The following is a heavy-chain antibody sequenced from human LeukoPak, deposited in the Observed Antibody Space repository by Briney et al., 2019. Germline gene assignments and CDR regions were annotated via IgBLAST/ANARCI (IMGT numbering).Heavy chain of an antibody. J-gene: IGHJ4*02. D-gene: IGHD3-10*01. CDR2: INPNSGGT. CDR3: ASQGMVRGVTIDY. V-gene: IGHV1-2*02. Sequence: ASVKVSCKASGYTFTGYYMHWVRQAPGQGLEWMGWINPNSGGTNYAQKFQGRVTMTRDTSISTVYMELSRLRSDDTAVYYCASQGMVRGVTIDYWGQGTLVTVSS. CDR1: GYTFTGYY.